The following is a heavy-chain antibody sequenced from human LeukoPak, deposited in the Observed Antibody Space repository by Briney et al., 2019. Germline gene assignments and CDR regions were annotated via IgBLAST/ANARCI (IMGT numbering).Heavy chain of an antibody. J-gene: IGHJ4*02. CDR2: IYGGGNI. D-gene: IGHD5-24*01. CDR1: GFTVSSNY. CDR3: ARGAGYNYPYYFDY. V-gene: IGHV3-53*01. Sequence: GSLRLSCAASGFTVSSNYMNWVRQAPGKGLEWVSVIYGGGNIYYADSVRGRFTISRDNSKNTLYLQMNSLRAEDTAVYYCARGAGYNYPYYFDYWGQGTLVTVSS.